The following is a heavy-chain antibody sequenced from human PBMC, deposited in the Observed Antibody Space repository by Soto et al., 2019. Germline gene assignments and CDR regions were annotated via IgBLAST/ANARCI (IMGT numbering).Heavy chain of an antibody. D-gene: IGHD6-19*01. CDR1: GYTFASYG. J-gene: IGHJ3*02. Sequence: SVKVCCGDCGYTFASYGSRWVRQAPGQGLEWMGWISAYNGNTNYAQKLQGRVTMTTDTSTSTAYMELRSLRSDDTAVYYCARDQEPRIAVAPDAFDTWGQGTMVT. V-gene: IGHV1-18*04. CDR3: ARDQEPRIAVAPDAFDT. CDR2: ISAYNGNT.